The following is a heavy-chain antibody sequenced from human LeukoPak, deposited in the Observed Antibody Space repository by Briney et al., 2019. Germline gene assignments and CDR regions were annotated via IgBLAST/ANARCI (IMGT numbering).Heavy chain of an antibody. D-gene: IGHD3-16*02. Sequence: ASVKVSCKASGYTFTSYDINWVRQATGQGLEWMGWMNPNSGNTGHAQKFQGRVTMTRNTSISTAYMELSSLRSEDTAVYYCARAAAFGGVITNHWGQGTLVTVSS. J-gene: IGHJ4*02. CDR3: ARAAAFGGVITNH. CDR2: MNPNSGNT. CDR1: GYTFTSYD. V-gene: IGHV1-8*01.